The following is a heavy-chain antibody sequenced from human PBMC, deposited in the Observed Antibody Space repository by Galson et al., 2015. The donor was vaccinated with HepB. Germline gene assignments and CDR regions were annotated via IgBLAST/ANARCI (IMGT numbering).Heavy chain of an antibody. V-gene: IGHV7-4-1*02. J-gene: IGHJ6*02. CDR2: INTNTGNP. D-gene: IGHD6-19*01. CDR3: ASGPGYSSCWYSYGMDV. Sequence: SVKVSCKASGYTFTSYAMNWVRQAPGQGLEWMGWINTNTGNPTYAQGFTGRFVFSLDTSVSTAYLQISSLKAEDTAVYYCASGPGYSSCWYSYGMDVWGQGTTVTVSS. CDR1: GYTFTSYA.